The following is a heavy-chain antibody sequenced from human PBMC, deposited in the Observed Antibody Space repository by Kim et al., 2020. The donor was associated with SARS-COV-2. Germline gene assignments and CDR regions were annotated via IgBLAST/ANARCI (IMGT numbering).Heavy chain of an antibody. Sequence: GGSLRLSCAASGFTFSSYGMHWVRQAPGKGLEWVAVIWYDGSNKYYADSVKGRFTISRDNSKNTLYLQMNSLRAEDTAVYYCARGDSSGYDSPPFGYWGQGTLVTVSS. V-gene: IGHV3-33*01. D-gene: IGHD5-12*01. CDR1: GFTFSSYG. CDR2: IWYDGSNK. J-gene: IGHJ4*02. CDR3: ARGDSSGYDSPPFGY.